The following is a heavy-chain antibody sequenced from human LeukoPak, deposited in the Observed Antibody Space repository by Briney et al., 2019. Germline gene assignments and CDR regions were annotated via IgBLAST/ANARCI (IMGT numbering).Heavy chain of an antibody. Sequence: PSETLSLTCTVSGGSISSYYWSWIRQPAGKGLEWIGRIYTSGSTNYNPSLKSRVTMSVDTSKNQFSLKLRSVTAADTAVYYCARAAAAGKSGWFDPWGQGTLVTVSS. CDR2: IYTSGST. J-gene: IGHJ5*02. D-gene: IGHD6-13*01. CDR3: ARAAAAGKSGWFDP. V-gene: IGHV4-4*07. CDR1: GGSISSYY.